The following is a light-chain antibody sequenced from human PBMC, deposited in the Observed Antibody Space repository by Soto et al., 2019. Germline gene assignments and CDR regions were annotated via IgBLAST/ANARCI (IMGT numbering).Light chain of an antibody. Sequence: EIVLTQSPGTLSLYPGERATLSCRASQSVSINYLAWYQQKPGQAPRLVTYGASSRATGIPDRFSGSGSGTDFTLTINRLEPEDFAVYYCHQYGSSPETFGQGTKVEIK. CDR1: QSVSINY. CDR3: HQYGSSPET. CDR2: GAS. V-gene: IGKV3-20*01. J-gene: IGKJ1*01.